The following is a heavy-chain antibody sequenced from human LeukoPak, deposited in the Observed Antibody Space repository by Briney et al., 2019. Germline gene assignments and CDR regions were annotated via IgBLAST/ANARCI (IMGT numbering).Heavy chain of an antibody. J-gene: IGHJ4*02. D-gene: IGHD3-10*01. CDR1: GYSISSGYY. CDR3: ARAGFTMVRGVMDDY. CDR2: IYHSGST. Sequence: SETLSLTCAVSGYSISSGYYWGWIRQPPGKGLEWIGSIYHSGSTYFNPSLKSRVTMSVDTSKNQFSLKLSSVTAADTAVYYCARAGFTMVRGVMDDYWGQGTLVTVSS. V-gene: IGHV4-38-2*01.